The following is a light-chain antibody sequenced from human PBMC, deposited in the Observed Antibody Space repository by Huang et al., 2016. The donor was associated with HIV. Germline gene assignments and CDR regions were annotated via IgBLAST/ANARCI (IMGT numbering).Light chain of an antibody. CDR3: QQYNDWPPEGT. CDR1: QSVSSN. Sequence: EIVMTQSPATLSGSPGERATLSCRASQSVSSNFAWYQQKPGQAPRLLIYGASTRATGIPARFSGSGSGTEFTLTISSLQSEDFAVYYCQQYNDWPPEGTFGQGTKVEIK. V-gene: IGKV3-15*01. CDR2: GAS. J-gene: IGKJ1*01.